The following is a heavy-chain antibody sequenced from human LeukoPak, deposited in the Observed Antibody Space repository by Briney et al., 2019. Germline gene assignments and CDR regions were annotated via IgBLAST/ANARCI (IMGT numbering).Heavy chain of an antibody. Sequence: GGSLRLSCAASGFTFSSYAMRWVRQAPGKGLEWVSAISPSSGTFYADSVKGRFTISRDNSKNTLYLQMNSLRAGDTAVYYCARPQSSSGYYWPFDDWGQGTLVTVSS. D-gene: IGHD3-22*01. J-gene: IGHJ4*02. CDR1: GFTFSSYA. CDR3: ARPQSSSGYYWPFDD. CDR2: ISPSSGT. V-gene: IGHV3-23*01.